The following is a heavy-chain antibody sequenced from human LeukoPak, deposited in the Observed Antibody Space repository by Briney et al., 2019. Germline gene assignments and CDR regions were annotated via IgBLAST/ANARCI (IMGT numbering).Heavy chain of an antibody. J-gene: IGHJ6*02. CDR2: INHNGNVN. D-gene: IGHD3-16*01. CDR3: ARGGGLDV. Sequence: PGKSLRLSCVASGFTFSSYAMHWARQAPGKGLEWVASINHNGNVNYYVDSVKGRFTISRDNAKNSLYLQMSNLRAEDTAVYFCARGGGLDVWGQGATVTVSS. CDR1: GFTFSSYA. V-gene: IGHV3-7*03.